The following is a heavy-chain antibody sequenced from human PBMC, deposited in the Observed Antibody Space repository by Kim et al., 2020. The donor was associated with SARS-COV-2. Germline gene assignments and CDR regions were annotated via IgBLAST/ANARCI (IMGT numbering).Heavy chain of an antibody. J-gene: IGHJ6*02. CDR3: ARRGDYSWGSYGYGMDV. CDR2: INSDMSSA. CDR1: GFPFSKYW. V-gene: IGHV3-74*01. Sequence: GGSLRLSCVASGFPFSKYWMHWVRQSPGKGLVWLSRINSDMSSANYADSVKGRFTTSRDNAKNTLYLHMNSLRAEDTAIYYCARRGDYSWGSYGYGMDVWGQGTTVTVSS. D-gene: IGHD3-16*01.